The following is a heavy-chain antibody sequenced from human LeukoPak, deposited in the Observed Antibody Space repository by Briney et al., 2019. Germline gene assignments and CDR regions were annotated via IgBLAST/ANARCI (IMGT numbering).Heavy chain of an antibody. Sequence: KPSETLSLTCAVYGGSFSGYYWSWIRQPPGKGLEWIGETNHSGSTNYNPSLKSRVTISVDTSKNQFSLKLSSVTAADTAVYYCARDLAYGDYVDYYYMDVWGKGTTVTISS. J-gene: IGHJ6*03. CDR3: ARDLAYGDYVDYYYMDV. CDR1: GGSFSGYY. CDR2: TNHSGST. D-gene: IGHD4-17*01. V-gene: IGHV4-34*01.